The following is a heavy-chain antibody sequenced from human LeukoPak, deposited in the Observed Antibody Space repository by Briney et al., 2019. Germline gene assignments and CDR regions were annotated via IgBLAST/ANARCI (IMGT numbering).Heavy chain of an antibody. V-gene: IGHV1-2*02. J-gene: IGHJ4*02. CDR3: ASDLDWGSRGCDY. D-gene: IGHD3/OR15-3a*01. CDR1: VYTFTGYY. Sequence: ASVTVSCQATVYTFTGYYMHWVRPPRAQGLEWMRWNNPNSDDTNYAQKGQGRLTMTRDTSISTAYMELSRLRSDDTAVYYCASDLDWGSRGCDYWGQGTLVTVSS. CDR2: NNPNSDDT.